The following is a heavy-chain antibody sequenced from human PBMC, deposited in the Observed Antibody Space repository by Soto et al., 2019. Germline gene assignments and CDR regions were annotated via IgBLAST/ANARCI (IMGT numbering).Heavy chain of an antibody. CDR3: AKESRVYYFDY. V-gene: IGHV3-30*18. D-gene: IGHD2-8*01. J-gene: IGHJ4*02. CDR1: GFTFSSYG. CDR2: ISYDGSNK. Sequence: GALRLSCAASGFTFSSYGMHWVRQAPGKGLEWVAVISYDGSNKYYADSVKGRFTISRDNSKNTLYLQMNSLRAEDTAVYYCAKESRVYYFDYWGQGTLVTVSS.